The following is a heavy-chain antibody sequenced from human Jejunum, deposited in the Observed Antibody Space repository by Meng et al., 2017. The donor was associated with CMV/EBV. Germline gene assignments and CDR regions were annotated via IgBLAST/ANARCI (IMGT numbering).Heavy chain of an antibody. D-gene: IGHD1-14*01. CDR3: ARENNGPEEY. CDR1: GFGFRYYW. J-gene: IGHJ4*01. V-gene: IGHV3-74*01. Sequence: LSCAVFGFGFRYYWMHSVRQAPGKGLVRVTRINSDGTFTKYADAVKGRCTISRDNAKNMLYLEINSLRAEDTAVYYCARENNGPEEYWGQGTLVTVSS. CDR2: INSDGTFT.